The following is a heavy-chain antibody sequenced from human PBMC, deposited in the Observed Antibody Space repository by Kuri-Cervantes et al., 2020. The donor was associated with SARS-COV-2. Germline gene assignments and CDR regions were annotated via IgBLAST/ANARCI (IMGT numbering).Heavy chain of an antibody. J-gene: IGHJ3*02. D-gene: IGHD6-19*01. Sequence: SETLSLTCTVSGGSISSYYWSWIRQPAGKGLEWIGRIYTSGSTNYNPPLKGRVTMSVDTSKNQFPLKLSSVTAADTAVYYCARERYSSGSAFDIWGQGTMVTVSS. CDR3: ARERYSSGSAFDI. CDR2: IYTSGST. V-gene: IGHV4-4*07. CDR1: GGSISSYY.